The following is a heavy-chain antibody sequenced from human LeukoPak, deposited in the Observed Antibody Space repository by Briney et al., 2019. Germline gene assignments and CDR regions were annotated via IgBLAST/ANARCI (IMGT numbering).Heavy chain of an antibody. D-gene: IGHD6-19*01. CDR2: ISSSSSDT. Sequence: GGSLRPSCAASGFTFTDYYSTWIRQAPGKGLGWVSYISSSSSDTNYADSVRGRFTTSRDTSQNTLYLRMNSLRPQDTAIYSFAKDTPSRNSGWDRWGQGTLVTV. CDR1: GFTFTDYY. J-gene: IGHJ4*02. V-gene: IGHV3-11*05. CDR3: AKDTPSRNSGWDR.